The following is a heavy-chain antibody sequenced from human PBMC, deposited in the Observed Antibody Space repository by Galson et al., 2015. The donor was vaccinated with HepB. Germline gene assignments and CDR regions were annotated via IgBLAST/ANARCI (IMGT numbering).Heavy chain of an antibody. V-gene: IGHV1-69*04. D-gene: IGHD4-17*01. CDR1: GGTFSSYA. J-gene: IGHJ5*02. CDR3: ARRYGDYGVWFDP. CDR2: IIPILGIA. Sequence: SVKVSCKASGGTFSSYAISWVRQAPGQGLEWMGRIIPILGIANYAQKFQGRVTITADKSTSTAYMELSSLRSEDTAVYYCARRYGDYGVWFDPWGQGTLVTVSS.